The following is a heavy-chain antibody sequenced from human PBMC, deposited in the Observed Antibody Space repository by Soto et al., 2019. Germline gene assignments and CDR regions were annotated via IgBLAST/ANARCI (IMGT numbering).Heavy chain of an antibody. CDR2: IYLRGNT. J-gene: IGHJ3*02. Sequence: PSETLSLTCSVSGDSISRIDYYWTWIRQHPEKGLEWIGNIYLRGNTYYSPSLESRLTISVDTSKNQFSLKLTSLTAADTAVYYCAREGGSYDSGGYLIRGAFDIWGQGTMVTVSS. D-gene: IGHD3-22*01. CDR1: GDSISRIDYY. V-gene: IGHV4-31*03. CDR3: AREGGSYDSGGYLIRGAFDI.